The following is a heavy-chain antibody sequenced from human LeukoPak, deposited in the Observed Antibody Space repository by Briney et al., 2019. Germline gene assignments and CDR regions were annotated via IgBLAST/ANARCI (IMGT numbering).Heavy chain of an antibody. CDR1: GFTFRTYT. Sequence: PGGSLRLSCAASGFTFRTYTMHWVRQAPGKGLEWVASISYDGYYKYYAESVKGPFIISRDNSKNTLYLQINSLRADDTAVYYCAAAGAVTDTFVSWAEGTLAISSS. CDR2: ISYDGYYK. CDR3: AAAGAVTDTFVS. D-gene: IGHD4-23*01. J-gene: IGHJ5*01. V-gene: IGHV3-30-3*01.